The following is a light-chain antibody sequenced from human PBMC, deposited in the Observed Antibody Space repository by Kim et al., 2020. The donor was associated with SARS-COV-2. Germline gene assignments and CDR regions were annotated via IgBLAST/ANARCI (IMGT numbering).Light chain of an antibody. V-gene: IGLV3-21*04. CDR2: CDS. Sequence: GKTARITCGGNNIGSKSVHWYQQKPGQDPVLVIYCDSDRPSGIPERFSGSNAGNTATLTISRVEAGDEADYYCQVWDSSSDHPGVVFGGGTQLTVL. CDR3: QVWDSSSDHPGVV. CDR1: NIGSKS. J-gene: IGLJ2*01.